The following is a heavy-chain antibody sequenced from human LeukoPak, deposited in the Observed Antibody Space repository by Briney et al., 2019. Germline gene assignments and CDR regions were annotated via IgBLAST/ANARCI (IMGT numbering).Heavy chain of an antibody. J-gene: IGHJ3*02. CDR1: GGSISSSSYY. CDR2: IYYSGST. CDR3: ATHVGYCSSTSCYLDAFDI. Sequence: SETLSLTCTVSGGSISSSSYYWGWIRQPPGKGLEWIGSIYYSGSTYYNPSLKSRVTISVDTSKDQFSLKLSSVTAADTAVYYCATHVGYCSSTSCYLDAFDIWGQGTMVTVSS. V-gene: IGHV4-39*01. D-gene: IGHD2-2*01.